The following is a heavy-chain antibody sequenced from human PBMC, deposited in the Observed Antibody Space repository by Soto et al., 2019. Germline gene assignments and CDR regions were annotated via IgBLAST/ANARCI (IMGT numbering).Heavy chain of an antibody. CDR3: ARVWYSSGWYAGMDV. CDR1: GCTFSSYG. Sequence: GGSVKLYCAASGCTFSSYGMHWVRQAPGKGLEWVAVIWYDGSNKYYADSVKGRFTISRDNSKNTLYLQMNSLRAEDTAVYYCARVWYSSGWYAGMDVWGQGTTVTVSS. D-gene: IGHD6-19*01. V-gene: IGHV3-33*01. CDR2: IWYDGSNK. J-gene: IGHJ6*02.